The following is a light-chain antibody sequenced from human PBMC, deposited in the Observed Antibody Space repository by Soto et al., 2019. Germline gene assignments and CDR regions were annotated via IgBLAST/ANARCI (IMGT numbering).Light chain of an antibody. CDR2: DAS. CDR3: QQFNNYPH. J-gene: IGKJ4*01. CDR1: QGISSA. Sequence: AIQLTQSPSSLSASVGDRVTITCRATQGISSALAWYQQKPGKAPKLLIYDASGLESGVPSRFSGSGYGTDFTLTISSLQPEDFATYYCQQFNNYPHFGGGTKVEIK. V-gene: IGKV1D-13*01.